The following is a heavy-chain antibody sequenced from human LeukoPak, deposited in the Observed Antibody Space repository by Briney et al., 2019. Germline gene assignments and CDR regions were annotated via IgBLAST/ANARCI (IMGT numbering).Heavy chain of an antibody. D-gene: IGHD5-12*01. Sequence: SETLSLTCTVSGGSISSGDYYWSWIRQPPGKGLEWIGYIYYSGSTYYNPSLKSRVTISVDTSKNQFSLKLSSVTAADTAVYYCARDSGYDFGDAFDIWGQGTMVTVSS. CDR2: IYYSGST. CDR1: GGSISSGDYY. V-gene: IGHV4-30-4*08. J-gene: IGHJ3*02. CDR3: ARDSGYDFGDAFDI.